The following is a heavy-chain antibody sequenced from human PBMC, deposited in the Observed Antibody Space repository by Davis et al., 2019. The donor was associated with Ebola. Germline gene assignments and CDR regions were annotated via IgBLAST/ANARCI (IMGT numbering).Heavy chain of an antibody. CDR3: VKDRFTVVVVHGGFDY. CDR2: ISYDGSNK. Sequence: PGGSLRLSCAASGFTFSSYGMHWVRQAPGKGLEWVAVISYDGSNKYYADSVKGRFTISRDNSKNTLYLQMNSLRAEDAAVYYCVKDRFTVVVVHGGFDYWGQGTLVTVSS. CDR1: GFTFSSYG. V-gene: IGHV3-30*18. D-gene: IGHD2-15*01. J-gene: IGHJ4*02.